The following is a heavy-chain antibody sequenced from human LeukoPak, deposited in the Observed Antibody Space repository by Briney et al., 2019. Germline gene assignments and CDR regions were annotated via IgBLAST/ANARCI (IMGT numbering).Heavy chain of an antibody. Sequence: PGGSLRLSCAASGFTVSSNYMSWVRQAPGKGLEWVSVIYSDGSTYYADSVKGRFTISRHNSKNTLYLQMNSLRAEDTAVYYCARERVDTAMISSFGMFYYYGMDVWGQGTTVTVSS. D-gene: IGHD5-18*01. CDR2: IYSDGST. J-gene: IGHJ6*02. V-gene: IGHV3-53*04. CDR1: GFTVSSNY. CDR3: ARERVDTAMISSFGMFYYYGMDV.